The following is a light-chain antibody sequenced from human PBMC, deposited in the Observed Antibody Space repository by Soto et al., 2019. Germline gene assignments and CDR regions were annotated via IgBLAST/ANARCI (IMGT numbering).Light chain of an antibody. Sequence: QSALTQPASVSGSPGQSITISCTGTSSDVGNYNYVSWYKQHSAKAPKLMIYDVSYRPSGVSNRFSGFKSGNTASLTISGLQAEDEGEYYCSSYTSSSTVVFGGGTKLTVL. CDR2: DVS. J-gene: IGLJ2*01. CDR3: SSYTSSSTVV. CDR1: SSDVGNYNY. V-gene: IGLV2-14*01.